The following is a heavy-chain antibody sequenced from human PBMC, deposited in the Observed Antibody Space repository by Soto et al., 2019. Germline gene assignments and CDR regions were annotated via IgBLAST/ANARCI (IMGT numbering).Heavy chain of an antibody. CDR1: GYTFTSYD. D-gene: IGHD1-1*01. Sequence: QVQLVQSGAEVRKPGASVKVSCEASGYTFTSYDIYWVRQAPGQGLEWMGWMNPNTGNSGYAQKFQGRVTMTSDTSISTAHMELSSLRSEDRAVYYCARRAETNGWNGFGADKYYFDFWGQGTLVTVSS. J-gene: IGHJ4*02. CDR2: MNPNTGNS. CDR3: ARRAETNGWNGFGADKYYFDF. V-gene: IGHV1-8*01.